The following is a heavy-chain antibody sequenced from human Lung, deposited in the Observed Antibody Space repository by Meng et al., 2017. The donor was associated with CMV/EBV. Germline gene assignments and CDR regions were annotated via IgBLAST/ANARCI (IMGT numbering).Heavy chain of an antibody. D-gene: IGHD5-24*01. CDR2: TYYRSKWYN. CDR1: GDRVSSNSAA. V-gene: IGHV6-1*01. J-gene: IGHJ6*02. CDR3: ARMRAEKDGYNYYYYVMDV. Sequence: SQTXSLTXXISGDRVSSNSAAWNWIRQSPSRGLEWLGRTYYRSKWYNDYAVSVKSRITINPDTSKNQFCQQLNSVTPEDTAVYYCARMRAEKDGYNYYYYVMDVWGQGXTVTVSS.